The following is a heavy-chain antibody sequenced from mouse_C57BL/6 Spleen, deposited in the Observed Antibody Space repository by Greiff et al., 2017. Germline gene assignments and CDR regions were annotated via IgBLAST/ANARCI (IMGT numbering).Heavy chain of an antibody. CDR2: IHPNSGST. D-gene: IGHD2-1*01. V-gene: IGHV1-64*01. Sequence: VQLQQPGAELVKPGASVKLSCKASGYTFTSYWMHWVKQRPGQGLEWIGMIHPNSGSTNYNEKFKSKATLTVDKSSSTAYMQLSSLTSEDSAVYYCARSALYGNSGYYWGQGTTLTVSS. CDR1: GYTFTSYW. J-gene: IGHJ2*01. CDR3: ARSALYGNSGYY.